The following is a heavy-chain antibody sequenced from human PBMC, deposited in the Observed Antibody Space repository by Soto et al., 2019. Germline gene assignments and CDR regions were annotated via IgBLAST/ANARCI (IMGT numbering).Heavy chain of an antibody. Sequence: QVQLVESGGGVVQPGRSLRLSCAASGFTFSTYGMHWVRQPPGKGLEWVAAISSDGKSEHYADPVKGRFSISRDNSKNTLSLQMNSLRVEDTAVYYCAKTITTYSGDSRGRGALVDYWGQGTLVTVSS. CDR2: ISSDGKSE. CDR1: GFTFSTYG. J-gene: IGHJ4*02. CDR3: AKTITTYSGDSRGRGALVDY. V-gene: IGHV3-30*18. D-gene: IGHD3-22*01.